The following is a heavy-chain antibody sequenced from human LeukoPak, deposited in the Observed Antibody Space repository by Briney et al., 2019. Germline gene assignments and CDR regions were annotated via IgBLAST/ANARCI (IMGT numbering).Heavy chain of an antibody. J-gene: IGHJ4*02. CDR2: ISWNSGSI. CDR3: AKDSSRYSGAQGRAFDY. CDR1: GFTFDDYA. V-gene: IGHV3-9*01. Sequence: GGSLRLSCAASGFTFDDYAMHWVRQAPGKGLEWVSGISWNSGSIGYADSVKGRFTISRDNAKNSLYLQMNSLRAEDTALYYCAKDSSRYSGAQGRAFDYWGQGTLVTVSS. D-gene: IGHD6-19*01.